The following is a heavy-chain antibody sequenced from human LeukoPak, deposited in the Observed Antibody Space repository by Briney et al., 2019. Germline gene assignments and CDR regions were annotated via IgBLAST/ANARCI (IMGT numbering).Heavy chain of an antibody. CDR3: VRDLILVWTPGDDFDF. CDR1: GFTFSSYS. D-gene: IGHD3-16*01. J-gene: IGHJ4*02. V-gene: IGHV3-74*01. Sequence: AGGSLRLSCAASGFTFSSYSMTWVRQAPGKGLEWVSRINEDATTITYADSVKGRFIISRDNSKKSLYLQMNNLRAEDTAVYYCVRDLILVWTPGDDFDFWGQGTLVIVSS. CDR2: INEDATTI.